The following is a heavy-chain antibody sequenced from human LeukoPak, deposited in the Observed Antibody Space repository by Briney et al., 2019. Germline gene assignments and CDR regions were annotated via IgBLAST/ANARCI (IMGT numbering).Heavy chain of an antibody. CDR3: ARVVTTVTTRFDP. D-gene: IGHD4-17*01. CDR2: IYYSGST. V-gene: IGHV4-59*01. Sequence: TSETLSLTCTVSGGSISSYYRSWIRQPPGKGLEWIGYIYYSGSTNYNPSLKSRVTISVDTSKNQFSLKLSSVTAADTAVYYCARVVTTVTTRFDPWGQGTLVTVSS. J-gene: IGHJ5*02. CDR1: GGSISSYY.